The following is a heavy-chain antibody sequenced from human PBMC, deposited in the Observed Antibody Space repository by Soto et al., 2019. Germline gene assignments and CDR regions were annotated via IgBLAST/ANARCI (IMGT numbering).Heavy chain of an antibody. CDR3: GRDFGDLIDL. V-gene: IGHV3-11*01. CDR1: GLIFRDDY. Sequence: QVQLVESGGGLVKPGGSLRLSCVVSGLIFRDDYMSWVRQSPGKGLEWISYISATGNRTYYADSVRGRFSVSRDNAKNSVFLHMDRLRVEDTAVYYCGRDFGDLIDLWGQGTLVTVAS. D-gene: IGHD4-17*01. J-gene: IGHJ4*02. CDR2: ISATGNRT.